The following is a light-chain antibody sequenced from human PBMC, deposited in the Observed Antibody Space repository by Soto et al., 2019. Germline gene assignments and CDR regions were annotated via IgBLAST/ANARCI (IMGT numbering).Light chain of an antibody. J-gene: IGKJ4*02. Sequence: EVVLTQSPATLSLSPGERATLSCRASESIGNYLAWYQQKLGQAPKLLIYDASHRAIGIPGRFSGDGSGTDFTLTIGSLEREDFAVYYCQWRSDWPPRLTFGGGTKVEIK. V-gene: IGKV3-11*01. CDR1: ESIGNY. CDR2: DAS. CDR3: QWRSDWPPRLT.